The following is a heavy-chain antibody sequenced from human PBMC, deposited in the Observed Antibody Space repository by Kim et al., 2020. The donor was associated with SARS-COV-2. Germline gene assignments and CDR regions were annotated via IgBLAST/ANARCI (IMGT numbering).Heavy chain of an antibody. Sequence: SVKVSCKASGGTFSSFGISWVRQAPGQGLEWMGQIIPIFGTTSYAQPFQGRVTITADESTTTVYMELSSLRSDDTSVYYFARAMAATDGMDVWGQGTTVTVPS. D-gene: IGHD6-19*01. CDR3: ARAMAATDGMDV. CDR2: IIPIFGTT. J-gene: IGHJ6*01. V-gene: IGHV1-69*13. CDR1: GGTFSSFG.